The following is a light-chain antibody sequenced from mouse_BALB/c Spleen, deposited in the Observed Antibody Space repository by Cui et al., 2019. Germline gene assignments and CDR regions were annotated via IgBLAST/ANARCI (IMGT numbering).Light chain of an antibody. CDR3: HQWSSYPWT. V-gene: IGKV4-80*01. CDR2: STS. Sequence: QIVLPQSPAIMSASLGEEITLTCSASSSVSYMHWYQQKSGTSPKLLMYSTSNLASGVPSRFSGSGSGTFYSLTISSVEAEDAADYYCHQWSSYPWTFGGGTKLEIK. J-gene: IGKJ1*01. CDR1: SSVSY.